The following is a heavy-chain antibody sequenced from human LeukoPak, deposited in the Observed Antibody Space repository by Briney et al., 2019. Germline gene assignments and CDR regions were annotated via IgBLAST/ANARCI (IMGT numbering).Heavy chain of an antibody. V-gene: IGHV3-9*01. Sequence: GGSLRLSCAASGFSFHDYDMHWVRQAPGKGLEWVAGITWDSGRIGYADSVKGRFTVSRDNAQNSLYLQMNSLRPEDTALYYCAKDLDASGRQNDYYYYGMDVWGQGNTVTVSS. J-gene: IGHJ6*02. CDR2: ITWDSGRI. CDR3: AKDLDASGRQNDYYYYGMDV. CDR1: GFSFHDYD. D-gene: IGHD3-10*01.